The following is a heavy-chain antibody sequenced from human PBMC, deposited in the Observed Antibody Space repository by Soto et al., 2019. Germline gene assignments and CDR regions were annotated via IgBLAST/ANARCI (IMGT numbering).Heavy chain of an antibody. J-gene: IGHJ3*02. CDR2: INPIGGST. D-gene: IGHD3-3*01. Sequence: GASVKVSCKASGYTFIRYYIHCLRQAPGQGLEWMGIINPIGGSTGYAQNFRGRVTMSRDTSTSTVYMELSSLRSEDTAMYYCARDKNEEGVFDIWGQGTLVTVSS. V-gene: IGHV1-46*01. CDR3: ARDKNEEGVFDI. CDR1: GYTFIRYY.